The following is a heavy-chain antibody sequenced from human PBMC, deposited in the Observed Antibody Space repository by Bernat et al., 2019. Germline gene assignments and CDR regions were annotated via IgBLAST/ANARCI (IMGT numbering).Heavy chain of an antibody. V-gene: IGHV3-23*01. Sequence: EVQLLESGGGLVQPGGSLRLSCATSGFIFSTHAMSWVLQGPRKGLEWVATISGSGSTTYYADSVKGRFTISRDNSKNMLYLQMSSLRVEDTAVYYCAKTQISLVRGVITPTWFDPWGLGTLVTVSS. D-gene: IGHD3-10*01. CDR3: AKTQISLVRGVITPTWFDP. J-gene: IGHJ5*02. CDR2: ISGSGSTT. CDR1: GFIFSTHA.